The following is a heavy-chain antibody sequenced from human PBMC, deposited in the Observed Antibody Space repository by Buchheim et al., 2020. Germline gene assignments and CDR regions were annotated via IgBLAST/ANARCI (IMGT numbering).Heavy chain of an antibody. V-gene: IGHV1-46*01. CDR1: GYTFTSYY. D-gene: IGHD5-12*01. J-gene: IGHJ6*02. CDR3: ASGGLAGYSGYDRPYYYYGMDV. Sequence: QVQLVQSGAEVKKPGASVKVSCKASGYTFTSYYMHWVRQAPGQGLEWMGIINPSGGSTSYAQKFQGRVTMTRDTSTSTVYMELSSLRSEDTAVYYCASGGLAGYSGYDRPYYYYGMDVWGQGTT. CDR2: INPSGGST.